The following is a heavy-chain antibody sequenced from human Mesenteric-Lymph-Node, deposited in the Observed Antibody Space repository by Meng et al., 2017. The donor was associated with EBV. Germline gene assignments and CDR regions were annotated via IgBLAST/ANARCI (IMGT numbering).Heavy chain of an antibody. D-gene: IGHD1-14*01. CDR2: IIAYNGNT. V-gene: IGHV1-18*01. J-gene: IGHJ4*02. CDR1: CYRCNSYG. CDR3: ASVGSGINFDY. Sequence: QRGHAGAEVKQPRASVMVSCKSSCYRCNSYGSSWVRQAPGQGLEWMGWIIAYNGNTIFAQKFQGRVTMTTDSSTSTADMEVTSLTPDDTAVYYCASVGSGINFDYWGQGTLVTVSS.